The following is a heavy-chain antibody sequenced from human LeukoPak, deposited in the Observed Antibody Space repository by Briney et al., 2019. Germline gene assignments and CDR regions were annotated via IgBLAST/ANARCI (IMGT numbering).Heavy chain of an antibody. CDR2: ISSSSSYI. D-gene: IGHD4-17*01. CDR3: ARDLSGDYFSGY. CDR1: GFTFSCYS. V-gene: IGHV3-21*01. J-gene: IGHJ4*02. Sequence: GGSLRLSCAASGFTFSCYSMNWVRQAPGKGLEWVSSISSSSSYIYYADSVKGRFTISRDNAKNSLYLQMNSLRAEDTAVYYCARDLSGDYFSGYWGQGTLVTVSS.